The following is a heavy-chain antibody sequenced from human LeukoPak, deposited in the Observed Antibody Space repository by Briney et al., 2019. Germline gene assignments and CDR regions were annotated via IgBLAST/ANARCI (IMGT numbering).Heavy chain of an antibody. CDR2: ISSSSSTI. Sequence: GGSLRLSCAASGFTFSSYSMNWVRQAPGKGLEWVSYISSSSSTIYYADSVKGRFTISRDNAKNSLYLQMNSLRAEDTAVYYCARDDKRGYGIHFDYWGQGTLVTVSS. D-gene: IGHD5-18*01. CDR3: ARDDKRGYGIHFDY. J-gene: IGHJ4*02. CDR1: GFTFSSYS. V-gene: IGHV3-48*04.